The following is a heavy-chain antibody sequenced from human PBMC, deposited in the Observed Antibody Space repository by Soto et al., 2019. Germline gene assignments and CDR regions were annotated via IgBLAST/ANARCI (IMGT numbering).Heavy chain of an antibody. CDR2: VYHTGDT. Sequence: QVQLQESSPRLVKPSGSLSLTCGVSGGTVASSHWWSWVRQSPGGGLEWIGNVYHTGDTNFNPSLQSRVTISVDKSNNQFSLRLNSLTAADTAVYFCAREIVTAGGNNYFDPWGPGTLVTVSS. D-gene: IGHD2-21*02. V-gene: IGHV4-4*02. J-gene: IGHJ5*02. CDR3: AREIVTAGGNNYFDP. CDR1: GGTVASSHW.